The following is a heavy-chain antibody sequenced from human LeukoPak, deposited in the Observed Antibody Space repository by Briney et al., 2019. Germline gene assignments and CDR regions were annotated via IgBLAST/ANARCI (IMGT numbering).Heavy chain of an antibody. Sequence: GSLRLSCAASGFTFSSYAMSWVRQAPGKGLEWVSAISGSGGSTYYADSVKGRFTISRDNSKNTLYLQMNSLRAEDTAVYYCAKVGTYYYDSSGYHLPPSPAEYFQHWGQGTLVTVSS. CDR3: AKVGTYYYDSSGYHLPPSPAEYFQH. CDR1: GFTFSSYA. D-gene: IGHD3-22*01. J-gene: IGHJ1*01. CDR2: ISGSGGST. V-gene: IGHV3-23*01.